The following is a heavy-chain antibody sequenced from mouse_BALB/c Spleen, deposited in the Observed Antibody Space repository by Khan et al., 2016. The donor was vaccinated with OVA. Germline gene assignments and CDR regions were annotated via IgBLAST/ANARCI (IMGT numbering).Heavy chain of an antibody. D-gene: IGHD2-3*01. CDR3: ARSSDGYYPLAD. V-gene: IGHV1S135*01. J-gene: IGHJ3*01. CDR1: GYAFTTYN. Sequence: EVQLQESGPELVRPGASVKVSCKASGYAFTTYNIYWVKQSHGKSLEWIGYIDPYNGGTNYNQNFKDKATLTVDKSSSAAYLHLDSLTSVDSAVYFCARSSDGYYPLADWGQGTLVTVSA. CDR2: IDPYNGGT.